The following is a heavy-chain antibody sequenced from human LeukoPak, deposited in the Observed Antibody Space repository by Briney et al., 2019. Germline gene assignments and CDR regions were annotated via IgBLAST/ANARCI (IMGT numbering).Heavy chain of an antibody. CDR1: GVSVSDGRYY. CDR3: ATPYCSSISCLDVFNM. V-gene: IGHV4-31*03. D-gene: IGHD2-2*01. CDR2: KYYSGSA. Sequence: SQTLSLTCTVSGVSVSDGRYYWPWIRQHPGKGLEWIGYKYYSGSAKYNPSLKSRLTISIDTSKNQFSLQLSSVTAADTATYYCATPYCSSISCLDVFNMWGQGTRVTVSS. J-gene: IGHJ3*02.